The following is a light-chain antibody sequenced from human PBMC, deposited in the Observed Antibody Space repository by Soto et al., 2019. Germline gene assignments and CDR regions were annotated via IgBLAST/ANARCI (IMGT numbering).Light chain of an antibody. CDR1: QSLLHSNGYNY. J-gene: IGKJ1*01. CDR2: LGS. CDR3: QRYGSSPT. Sequence: DIVMTQSPLSLPVTPGEPASISCRSSQSLLHSNGYNYLDWYLQKPGQSPQLLIYLGSNRASGVPDRFSGSGSGTDFTLKISRVEAEDFAVYYCQRYGSSPTFGQGTKVDIK. V-gene: IGKV2-28*01.